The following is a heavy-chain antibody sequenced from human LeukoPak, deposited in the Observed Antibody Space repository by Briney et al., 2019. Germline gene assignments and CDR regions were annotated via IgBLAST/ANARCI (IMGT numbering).Heavy chain of an antibody. D-gene: IGHD6-6*01. V-gene: IGHV4-61*02. Sequence: SETLSLTCPVSGGSISSGSYYWSWIRQPAGKGLEWIGRIYTSGSTNYNPSLKSRVTISVDTSKNQFSLKLSSVTAADTAVYYCARGSIAAPIDYWGQGTLVTVSS. J-gene: IGHJ4*02. CDR2: IYTSGST. CDR3: ARGSIAAPIDY. CDR1: GGSISSGSYY.